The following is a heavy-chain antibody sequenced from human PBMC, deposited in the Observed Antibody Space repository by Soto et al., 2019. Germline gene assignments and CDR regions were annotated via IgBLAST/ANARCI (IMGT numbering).Heavy chain of an antibody. CDR3: ARNLAGAFYYYGMDV. V-gene: IGHV1-69*13. CDR1: GGTFSSYA. Sequence: SVKVSCKASGGTFSSYAISWVRQAPGQGLEWMGGIIPIFGTANYTQKFQGRVTITADESTSTAYMELSSLRSEDTAVYYCARNLAGAFYYYGMDVWGQGTTVTVSS. J-gene: IGHJ6*02. CDR2: IIPIFGTA. D-gene: IGHD6-13*01.